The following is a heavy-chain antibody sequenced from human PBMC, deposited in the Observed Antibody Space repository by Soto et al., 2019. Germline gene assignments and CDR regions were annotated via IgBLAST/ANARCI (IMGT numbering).Heavy chain of an antibody. D-gene: IGHD6-6*01. J-gene: IGHJ5*01. Sequence: QVQLVQSGAEVRKPGASVRISCKASGYTFTFYYIHWVRQAPGQGLEWMGTVNTSYGDTAYSQKFQGRITLTRDKSTTTVYMDLSSLRSEDTAVYFCAGGSEVASRQLFDFWGQGSLVSVSS. V-gene: IGHV1-46*01. CDR1: GYTFTFYY. CDR2: VNTSYGDT. CDR3: AGGSEVASRQLFDF.